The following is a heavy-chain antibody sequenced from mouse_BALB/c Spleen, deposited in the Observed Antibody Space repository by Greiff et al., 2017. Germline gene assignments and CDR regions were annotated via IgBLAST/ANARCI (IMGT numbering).Heavy chain of an antibody. J-gene: IGHJ4*01. D-gene: IGHD4-1*01. CDR2: IDPETGGT. CDR3: TRESNWDVAMDY. CDR1: GYTFTDYE. V-gene: IGHV1-15*01. Sequence: VQLQQSGAELVRPGASVTLSCKASGYTFTDYEMHWVKQTPVHGLEWIGAIDPETGGTAYNQKFKGKATLTADKSSSTAYMELRSLTFEDSAVYYCTRESNWDVAMDYWGQGTSVTVSS.